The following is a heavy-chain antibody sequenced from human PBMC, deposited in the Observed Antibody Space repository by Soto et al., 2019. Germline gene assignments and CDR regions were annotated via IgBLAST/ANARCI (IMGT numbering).Heavy chain of an antibody. J-gene: IGHJ4*02. CDR1: GFTFSSYD. Sequence: EVQLVESGGGLVQPGGSLRLSCAASGFTFSSYDMHWVRQATGKGLEWVSVIGTAGDTYYPGSVKGRFTISRENAKNSLYLQMNSLSAGDTVVYYCVIARDYGDLDYWGQGTLVTVSS. CDR2: IGTAGDT. CDR3: VIARDYGDLDY. D-gene: IGHD4-17*01. V-gene: IGHV3-13*01.